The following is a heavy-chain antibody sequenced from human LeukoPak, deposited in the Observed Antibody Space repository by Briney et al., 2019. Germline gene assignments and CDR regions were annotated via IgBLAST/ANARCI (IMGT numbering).Heavy chain of an antibody. J-gene: IGHJ4*02. Sequence: SETLSLTCTVSGYSISSGYYWGWIRQPPGKGLEWIGSIYHSGSTYYNPSLKSRVTLSVDKSKNQFSLKLSSVTAADTAVYYCASCESGVRAHPHWGQGTLVTVSS. CDR1: GYSISSGYY. CDR2: IYHSGST. CDR3: ASCESGVRAHPH. D-gene: IGHD1-26*01. V-gene: IGHV4-38-2*02.